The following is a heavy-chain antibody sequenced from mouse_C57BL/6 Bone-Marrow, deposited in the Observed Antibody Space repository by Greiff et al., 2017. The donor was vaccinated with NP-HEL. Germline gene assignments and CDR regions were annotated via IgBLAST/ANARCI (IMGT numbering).Heavy chain of an antibody. CDR3: VGGGFAY. J-gene: IGHJ3*01. CDR1: GFSFNTYA. CDR2: IRSKSNNYAT. V-gene: IGHV10-1*01. Sequence: EVKLMESGGGLVQPKGSLKLSCAASGFSFNTYAMNWVRQAPGKGLEWVARIRSKSNNYATYYADSVKDRFTISRDDSESMLYLQMNNLKTEDTAMYYCVGGGFAYWGQGTLVTVSA.